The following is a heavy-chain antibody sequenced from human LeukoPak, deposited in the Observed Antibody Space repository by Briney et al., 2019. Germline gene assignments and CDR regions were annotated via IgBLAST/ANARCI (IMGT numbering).Heavy chain of an antibody. D-gene: IGHD2-15*01. CDR3: ARGAGSLDS. CDR1: GFTFRIYA. J-gene: IGHJ4*02. V-gene: IGHV3-48*01. Sequence: GGSLRLSCAASGFTFRIYAMNWVRQAPGMGVEWVSYISTGSNTLYYAQSVKGRFTISRDDAKNSVYLQMDSLRADDTAVYYCARGAGSLDSWGQGTRVTVSS. CDR2: ISTGSNTL.